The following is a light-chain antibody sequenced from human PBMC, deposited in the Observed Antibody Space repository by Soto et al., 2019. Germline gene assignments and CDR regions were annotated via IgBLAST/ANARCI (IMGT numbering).Light chain of an antibody. CDR2: SDD. Sequence: QSVLTQPPSVSEAPRQRVTISCSGSSSNIGNNPVNWYQQVPGTAPKLLIYSDDQRPSGVPDRVSGSKSGTSASLAISGLRSEDEADYYCSTWDASLSGRVFGGGTKLTVL. J-gene: IGLJ3*02. CDR1: SSNIGNNP. CDR3: STWDASLSGRV. V-gene: IGLV1-36*01.